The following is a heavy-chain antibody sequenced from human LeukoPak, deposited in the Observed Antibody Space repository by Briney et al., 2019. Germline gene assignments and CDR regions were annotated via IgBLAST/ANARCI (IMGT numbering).Heavy chain of an antibody. CDR1: GYTFTGYY. CDR3: ARDQGGDHSGDY. CDR2: INPNSGGT. D-gene: IGHD2-21*01. J-gene: IGHJ4*02. Sequence: ASVKVSCKASGYTFTGYYMHWVRQAPGQGLEWMGRINPNSGGTNYAQKFQGRVTMTRDTSISTAYMELSRLRSGDTAVYYCARDQGGDHSGDYWGQGTLVTVSS. V-gene: IGHV1-2*06.